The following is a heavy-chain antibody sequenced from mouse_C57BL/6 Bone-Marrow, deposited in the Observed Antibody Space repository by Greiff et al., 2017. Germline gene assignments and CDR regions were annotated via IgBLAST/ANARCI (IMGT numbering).Heavy chain of an antibody. CDR3: ARHFYYYGSSHWYFDV. Sequence: QVQLKQSGAELARPGASVKLSCKASGYTFTSYGISWVKQRTGQGLEWIGEIYPRSGNTYYNEKFKGKATLTAAKSSSTAYMELRSLTSEDSAVYFCARHFYYYGSSHWYFDVWGTGTTVTVSS. CDR2: IYPRSGNT. V-gene: IGHV1-81*01. CDR1: GYTFTSYG. D-gene: IGHD1-1*01. J-gene: IGHJ1*03.